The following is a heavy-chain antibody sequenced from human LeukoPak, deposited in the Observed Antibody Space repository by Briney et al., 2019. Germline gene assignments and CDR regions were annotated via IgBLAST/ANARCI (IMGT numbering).Heavy chain of an antibody. CDR3: ATSEITAYYYYYGMDV. V-gene: IGHV3-53*01. D-gene: IGHD1-14*01. J-gene: IGHJ6*02. Sequence: GGSLRLSCAASGFTVSSNYMSWVRQAPGKGPEWVSVIYSGGSTYYADSVKGRFTISRDNSKNTLYLQMNSLRAEDTAVYYCATSEITAYYYYYGMDVWGQGTTVTVSS. CDR2: IYSGGST. CDR1: GFTVSSNY.